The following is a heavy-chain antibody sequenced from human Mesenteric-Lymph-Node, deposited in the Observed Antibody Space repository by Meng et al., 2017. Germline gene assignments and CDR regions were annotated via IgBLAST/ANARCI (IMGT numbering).Heavy chain of an antibody. CDR1: RGSGSGDY. CDR3: ARDSSYYDFWSGYYGNWFDP. Sequence: QVRAGLLTPAVTLSLSCAFLRGSGSGDYWIWIRQPPGKGLEWIGEINHSGSTNYNPTLKSRVTISVDTSKKQFSLKLSSVTAADTAVYYCARDSSYYDFWSGYYGNWFDPWGQGTLVTVSS. J-gene: IGHJ5*02. D-gene: IGHD3-3*01. CDR2: INHSGST. V-gene: IGHV4-34*01.